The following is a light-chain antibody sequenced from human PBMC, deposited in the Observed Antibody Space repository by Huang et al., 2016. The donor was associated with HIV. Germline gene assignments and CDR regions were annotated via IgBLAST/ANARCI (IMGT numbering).Light chain of an antibody. V-gene: IGKV1-27*01. CDR2: GAT. Sequence: DMQMTQSPSSLSASVGARVTLSCRATQAIDNYLAWYQTKPGRVPNLLIEGATTLQSVVPSRFRGSGSGTNFTLTIASLQPEDVATYYCQRYNSVPRMFGQGTKVEIK. CDR3: QRYNSVPRM. J-gene: IGKJ1*01. CDR1: QAIDNY.